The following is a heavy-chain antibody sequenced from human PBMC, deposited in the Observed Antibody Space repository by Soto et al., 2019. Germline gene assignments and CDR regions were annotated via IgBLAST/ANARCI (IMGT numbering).Heavy chain of an antibody. CDR1: GGSISPYY. V-gene: IGHV4-59*08. D-gene: IGHD3-9*01. CDR2: IYYRGNT. Sequence: QVQLQESGPGLVKPSETLSLTCTVSGGSISPYYWSWIRQPPQTGLEWIGYIYYRGNTDYNPAFKSRVTISVDTSKNQFSLRLSSVTAADTAVYYCARHPGYYDVLTGYSTYYFDSWGQGALVTVSS. J-gene: IGHJ4*02. CDR3: ARHPGYYDVLTGYSTYYFDS.